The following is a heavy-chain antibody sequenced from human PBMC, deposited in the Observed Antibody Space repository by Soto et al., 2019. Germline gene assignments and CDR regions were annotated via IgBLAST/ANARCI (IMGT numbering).Heavy chain of an antibody. D-gene: IGHD5-18*01. Sequence: GGSLRLSCAASGFTFSSYSMNWVRQAPGKGLEWVSSISSSSSYIYYADSVKGRFTISRDNAKNSLYLQMNSLRAEDTAVYYCARDPGYSSDYYYYGMDVWGQGTTVTVSS. CDR3: ARDPGYSSDYYYYGMDV. V-gene: IGHV3-21*01. CDR1: GFTFSSYS. J-gene: IGHJ6*02. CDR2: ISSSSSYI.